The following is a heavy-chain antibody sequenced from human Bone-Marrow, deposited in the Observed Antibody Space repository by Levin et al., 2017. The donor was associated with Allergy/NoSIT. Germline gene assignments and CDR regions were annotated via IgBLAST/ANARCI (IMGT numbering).Heavy chain of an antibody. CDR3: ARMRSPCGGDCFWYFDY. J-gene: IGHJ4*02. CDR1: GFSLSTSGMC. V-gene: IGHV2-70*01. CDR2: IDWDDDK. Sequence: TLSLTCTFSGFSLSTSGMCVSWIRQPPGKALEWLALIDWDDDKYYSTSLKTRLTISKDTSKNQVVLTMTNMDPVDTATYYCARMRSPCGGDCFWYFDYWGQGTLVTVSS. D-gene: IGHD2-21*01.